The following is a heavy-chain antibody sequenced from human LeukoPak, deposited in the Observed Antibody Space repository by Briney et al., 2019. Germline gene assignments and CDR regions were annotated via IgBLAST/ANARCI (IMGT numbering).Heavy chain of an antibody. CDR1: GFTFSSYS. V-gene: IGHV3-53*04. CDR2: IYSGGST. J-gene: IGHJ5*02. CDR3: ARESYYYDSSGYFDP. D-gene: IGHD3-22*01. Sequence: GGSLRLSCAASGFTFSSYSMNWVRQAPGKGLEWVSVIYSGGSTYYADSVKGRFTISRHNSKNTLYLQMNSLRAEDTAVYYCARESYYYDSSGYFDPWGQGTLVTVSS.